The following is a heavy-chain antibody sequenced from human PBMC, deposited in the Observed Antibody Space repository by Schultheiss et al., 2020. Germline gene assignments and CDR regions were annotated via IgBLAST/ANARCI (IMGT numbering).Heavy chain of an antibody. D-gene: IGHD3-22*01. V-gene: IGHV3-33*01. CDR3: AREGGYYDSSGYQDY. Sequence: GGSLRLSCAASGFTFSSYGMHWVRQAPGKGLEWVAVIWYDGSNKYYADSVKGRFTISRDNSKNTLYLQMNSLRAEDTAVYYCAREGGYYDSSGYQDYWGRGTLVTVSS. J-gene: IGHJ4*02. CDR1: GFTFSSYG. CDR2: IWYDGSNK.